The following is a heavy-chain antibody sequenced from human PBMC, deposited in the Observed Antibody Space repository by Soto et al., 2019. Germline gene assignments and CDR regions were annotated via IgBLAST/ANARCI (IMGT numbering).Heavy chain of an antibody. Sequence: SLRLSCAASGFNFDDYAMHWVRQAPGKGLEWVSGISWSSVTFDCADSVRGRFTISKDNAKNSLYLQMNSLRAEDTAFYYCAKDHDEDFGYDLDYLAYWGKGTLVTVSS. J-gene: IGHJ4*02. CDR3: AKDHDEDFGYDLDYLAY. CDR1: GFNFDDYA. CDR2: ISWSSVTF. V-gene: IGHV3-9*01. D-gene: IGHD5-12*01.